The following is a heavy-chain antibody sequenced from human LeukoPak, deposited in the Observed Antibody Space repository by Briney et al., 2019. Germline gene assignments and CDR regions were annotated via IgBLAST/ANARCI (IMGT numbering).Heavy chain of an antibody. Sequence: SETLSLTCTVSGGSISSYYWNWIRQPPGRGLEWIGYIHYSGSTKYNPSLKSRVTISVDTSKNQFSLKLSSVTAADTAVYYCARDLGAYSSGWYRSYGMDVWGQGTTVTVSS. J-gene: IGHJ6*02. CDR1: GGSISSYY. CDR2: IHYSGST. D-gene: IGHD6-19*01. V-gene: IGHV4-59*01. CDR3: ARDLGAYSSGWYRSYGMDV.